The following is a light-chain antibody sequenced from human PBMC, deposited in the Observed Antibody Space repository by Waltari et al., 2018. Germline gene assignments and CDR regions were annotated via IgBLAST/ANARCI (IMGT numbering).Light chain of an antibody. CDR2: GVT. J-gene: IGLJ2*01. Sequence: QSALTQPASVSGSPGQSITISCTGSGSDVGGYAYVSWYQQHPGKAPKLIIYGVTHRPSGVSNRFSGSKSGSTASLTISGLQAEDEADYYCGSYTGSNIFLFGGGTRLTVL. CDR1: GSDVGGYAY. V-gene: IGLV2-14*03. CDR3: GSYTGSNIFL.